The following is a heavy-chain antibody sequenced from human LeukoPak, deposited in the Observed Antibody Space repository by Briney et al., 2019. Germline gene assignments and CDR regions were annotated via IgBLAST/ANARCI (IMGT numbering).Heavy chain of an antibody. CDR3: ARGGFDYVWGSYRSRFDY. CDR2: MNPNSGNT. J-gene: IGHJ4*02. D-gene: IGHD3-16*02. V-gene: IGHV1-8*03. Sequence: ASVKVSCKASGYTFTYRYLHWVRQTPGQALEWMGWMNPNSGNTGYAQKFQGRVTITRNTSISTAYMELSSLRSEDTAVYYCARGGFDYVWGSYRSRFDYWGQGTLVTVSS. CDR1: GYTFTYRY.